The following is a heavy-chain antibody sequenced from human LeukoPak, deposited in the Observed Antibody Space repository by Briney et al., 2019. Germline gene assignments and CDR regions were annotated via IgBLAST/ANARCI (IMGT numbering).Heavy chain of an antibody. V-gene: IGHV3-66*01. J-gene: IGHJ6*01. CDR2: IYSGGST. D-gene: IGHD3-10*01. CDR3: ARVGGTMDYGMAV. Sequence: GGSLRLSCAASGFTFSSNYMSWVRQAPGKGLEWVSSIYSGGSTYYADSVKGRFTISRDNSKNTLYLQMNSLRAEDTAVYYCARVGGTMDYGMAVWGQGTTVTVSS. CDR1: GFTFSSNY.